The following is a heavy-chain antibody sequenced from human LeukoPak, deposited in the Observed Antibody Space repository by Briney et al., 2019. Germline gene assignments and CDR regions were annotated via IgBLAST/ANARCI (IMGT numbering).Heavy chain of an antibody. V-gene: IGHV1-46*01. D-gene: IGHD1-26*01. CDR2: INPSGGST. CDR3: TRGASVGPDY. Sequence: ASVKVSCKASGYTFTSYYMHWVRQAPGQGLEWMGIINPSGGSTSYAQKFQGRVTMTRNTSISTAYMELSSLRSEDTAVYFCTRGASVGPDYWGQGTLVTVSS. J-gene: IGHJ4*02. CDR1: GYTFTSYY.